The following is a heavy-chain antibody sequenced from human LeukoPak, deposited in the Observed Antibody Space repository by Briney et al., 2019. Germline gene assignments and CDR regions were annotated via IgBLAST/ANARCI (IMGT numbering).Heavy chain of an antibody. CDR2: IYWDDDK. D-gene: IGHD3-22*01. CDR3: AHKTYYYDSSGYRWYFDL. V-gene: IGHV2-5*02. J-gene: IGHJ2*01. Sequence: SGPTLLKPTQTLTLTCTFSGFSLSTSGVGVGWIRQPPGKALGWLALIYWDDDKRYSPSLKSRLTITKDTSKNQVDLTMTNMDPVDTATYYCAHKTYYYDSSGYRWYFDLWGRGTLVTVSS. CDR1: GFSLSTSGVG.